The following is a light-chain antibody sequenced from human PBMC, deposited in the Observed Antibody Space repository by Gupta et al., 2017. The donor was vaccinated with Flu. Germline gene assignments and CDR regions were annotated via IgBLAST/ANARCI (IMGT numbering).Light chain of an antibody. V-gene: IGKV3-11*01. CDR3: LQRTNWAFT. CDR1: QSVGSN. CDR2: NAS. Sequence: EIVLTQSPATLSLSPGERAALPCRASQSVGSNLAWYQHKPGQAPRLLIYNASNRATGIPTRFSGSGSGTDFTLTISSLEPEDFAVYYCLQRTNWAFTFGPGTKVDIK. J-gene: IGKJ3*01.